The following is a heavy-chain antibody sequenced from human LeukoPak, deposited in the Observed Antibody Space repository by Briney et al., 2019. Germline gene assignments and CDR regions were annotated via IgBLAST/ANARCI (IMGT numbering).Heavy chain of an antibody. Sequence: SETLSLTCAVYGGSFRGYYWSWIPQPPGKGLECIVELNHSGSTNYTPYLKSRVTISEDTSNNQFSLKLSSVTAADTAVYYCARGRSSGWSGAFDIWGQGTMVTVSS. CDR2: LNHSGST. V-gene: IGHV4-34*01. D-gene: IGHD6-19*01. CDR1: GGSFRGYY. J-gene: IGHJ3*02. CDR3: ARGRSSGWSGAFDI.